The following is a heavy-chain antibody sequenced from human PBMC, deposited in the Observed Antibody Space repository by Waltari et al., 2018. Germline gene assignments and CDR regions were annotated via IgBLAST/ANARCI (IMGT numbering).Heavy chain of an antibody. CDR1: GFTFSSYA. V-gene: IGHV3-74*02. D-gene: IGHD3-10*01. CDR3: ARGGMVRGSYYYYYMDV. Sequence: EVQLLESGGGLVQPGGSLRLSCAASGFTFSSYAMSWVRQAPGKGLVWVSRINTDGSSTSYADSVKGRFSISRDNAKNTLYLQMNRLRAEDTAVYYCARGGMVRGSYYYYYMDVWGKGTTVTVSS. CDR2: INTDGSST. J-gene: IGHJ6*03.